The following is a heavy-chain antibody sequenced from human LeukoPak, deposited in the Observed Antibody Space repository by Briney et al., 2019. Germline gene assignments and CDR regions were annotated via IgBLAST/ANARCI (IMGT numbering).Heavy chain of an antibody. J-gene: IGHJ4*02. CDR1: GGSISSYY. Sequence: SETLSLTCTVSGGSISSYYWSWIRQPPGKGLEWIGYIYYSGSTNYNPSLKSRVTISVDTSKNQFSLKLRSVTAADTAVYYCARGIFGVADFDYWGQGTLVTVSS. V-gene: IGHV4-59*01. CDR2: IYYSGST. D-gene: IGHD3-3*01. CDR3: ARGIFGVADFDY.